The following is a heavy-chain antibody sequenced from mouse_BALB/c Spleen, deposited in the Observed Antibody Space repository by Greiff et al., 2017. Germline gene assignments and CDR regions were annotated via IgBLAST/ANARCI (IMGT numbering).Heavy chain of an antibody. V-gene: IGHV5-17*02. CDR2: ISSGSSTI. Sequence: EVKLMESGGGLVQPGGSRKLSCAASGFTFSSFGMHWVRQAPEKGLEWVAYISSGSSTIYYADTVKGRFTISRDNPKNTLFLQMTSLRSEDTAMYYCARMITTVVAKSYWYFDVWGAGTTVTVSS. CDR1: GFTFSSFG. J-gene: IGHJ1*01. D-gene: IGHD1-1*01. CDR3: ARMITTVVAKSYWYFDV.